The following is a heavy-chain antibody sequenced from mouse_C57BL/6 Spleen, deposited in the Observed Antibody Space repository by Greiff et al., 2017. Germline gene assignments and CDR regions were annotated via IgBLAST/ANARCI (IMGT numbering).Heavy chain of an antibody. J-gene: IGHJ2*01. CDR2: IYAGSGSI. D-gene: IGHD1-1*01. Sequence: QVQLQQSGAELVKPGASVKLSCKASGYTFTEYTIHWVKQRSGQGLEWIGWIYAGSGSIKYNEKFKDKATFTADKSSSTVYMELSRLTSEDSAVYFCARHEEEEPYTTGYFDYWGQGTTLTVSS. CDR3: ARHEEEEPYTTGYFDY. V-gene: IGHV1-62-2*01. CDR1: GYTFTEYT.